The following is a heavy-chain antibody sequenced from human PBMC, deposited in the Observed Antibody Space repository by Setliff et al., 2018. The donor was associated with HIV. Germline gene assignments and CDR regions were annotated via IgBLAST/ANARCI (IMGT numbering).Heavy chain of an antibody. Sequence: PSETLSLTCSVSGGSISRVGYYWSWIRQHPGKGLEWIGYITYSGSTYYNPSLMSRVSISPDTSKNQFSLKLTSVTAADTAVYYCARHGSNWFDPWGQGTQVTVSS. J-gene: IGHJ5*02. V-gene: IGHV4-31*03. CDR2: ITYSGST. CDR1: GGSISRVGYY. CDR3: ARHGSNWFDP. D-gene: IGHD3-10*01.